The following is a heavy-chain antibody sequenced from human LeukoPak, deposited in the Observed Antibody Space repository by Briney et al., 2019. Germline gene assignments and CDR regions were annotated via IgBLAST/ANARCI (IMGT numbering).Heavy chain of an antibody. V-gene: IGHV3-21*04. Sequence: PGGSLRLSSAVSGFTFSSYSMNWVRYAPGQGLEWVSSISSSSSYIYYADSLKGRFTISRDNSKNTLYLQMNSLRAEDTAVYYCAKSSLVATIGPAMDVWGKGTTVTVSS. D-gene: IGHD5-12*01. CDR1: GFTFSSYS. J-gene: IGHJ6*03. CDR2: ISSSSSYI. CDR3: AKSSLVATIGPAMDV.